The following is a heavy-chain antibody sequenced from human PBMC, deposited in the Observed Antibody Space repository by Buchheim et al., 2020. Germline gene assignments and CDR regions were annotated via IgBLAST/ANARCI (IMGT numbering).Heavy chain of an antibody. CDR3: ARDKDGYGYFDY. V-gene: IGHV4-31*03. CDR1: GGSISSGTYY. Sequence: QVQLQESGPGLVKPSQTLSLTCTVSGGSISSGTYYYSWIRQHPGKGLEWIGYIFYSGSTYYNPSLKSRLTISVDTYKDQFSLKLSSVTAADTAVYYCARDKDGYGYFDYWGQGTL. CDR2: IFYSGST. J-gene: IGHJ4*02. D-gene: IGHD5-24*01.